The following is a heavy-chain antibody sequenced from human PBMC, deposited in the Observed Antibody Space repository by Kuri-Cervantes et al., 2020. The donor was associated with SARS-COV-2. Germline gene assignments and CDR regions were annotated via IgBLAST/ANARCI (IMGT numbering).Heavy chain of an antibody. Sequence: SETLSLTCTVSGGSIGSSHYWGWIRQPPGKGLEWIGSIRNGGSTYFNPSLKSRVSISVDTSKNHVSLRLTSVTAADTAVYFCARLEWRYDYWGQGTQVTVSS. CDR1: GGSIGSSHY. CDR2: IRNGGST. V-gene: IGHV4-39*01. D-gene: IGHD5-12*01. J-gene: IGHJ4*02. CDR3: ARLEWRYDY.